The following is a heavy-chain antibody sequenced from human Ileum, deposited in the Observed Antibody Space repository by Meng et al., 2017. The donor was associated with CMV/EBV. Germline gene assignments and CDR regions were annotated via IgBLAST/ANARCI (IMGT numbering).Heavy chain of an antibody. V-gene: IGHV1-3*01. CDR2: INAVNGKT. J-gene: IGHJ5*01. Sequence: ASVSPFINPAMHWLRPAPGQSLEWMGWINAVNGKTKYSQKFQDRVTFSRDTSASTGYMELSSLRSEDTAVFYCAKGGASPPGNWFDSWGQGTLVTVSS. CDR1: VSPFINPA. D-gene: IGHD2-2*01. CDR3: AKGGASPPGNWFDS.